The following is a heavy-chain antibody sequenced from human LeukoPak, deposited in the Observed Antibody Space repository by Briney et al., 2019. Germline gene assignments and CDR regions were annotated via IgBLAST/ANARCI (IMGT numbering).Heavy chain of an antibody. D-gene: IGHD3-3*01. CDR1: GGSTSSGGYY. J-gene: IGHJ5*02. CDR2: IYYSGST. CDR3: ARVITIFGVVITNWFDP. V-gene: IGHV4-31*03. Sequence: SQTLSLTCTVSGGSTSSGGYYWSWIRQHPGKGLEWIGYIYYSGSTYYNPSLKSRVTISVDTSKNQFSLKLSSVTAADTAVYYCARVITIFGVVITNWFDPWGQGTLVTVSS.